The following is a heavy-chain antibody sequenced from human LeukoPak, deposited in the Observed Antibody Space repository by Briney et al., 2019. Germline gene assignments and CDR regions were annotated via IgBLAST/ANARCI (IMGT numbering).Heavy chain of an antibody. Sequence: GGSLRLSCAASGFTFGSHAMHWVRQAPGKGLEWVAIMSNDGSKKFYADSLKGRFTISRDNSKNTLYLQMNSLRSEDTAVYFCARDGSVLRFLEWLFFLDYWGQGTLVTVSS. CDR1: GFTFGSHA. J-gene: IGHJ4*02. V-gene: IGHV3-30*01. CDR3: ARDGSVLRFLEWLFFLDY. D-gene: IGHD3-3*01. CDR2: MSNDGSKK.